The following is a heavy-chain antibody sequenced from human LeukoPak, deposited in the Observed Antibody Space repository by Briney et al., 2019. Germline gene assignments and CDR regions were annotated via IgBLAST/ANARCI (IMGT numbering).Heavy chain of an antibody. CDR3: ARGMFDNSGHYYYFYYALDV. D-gene: IGHD3-22*01. J-gene: IGHJ6*02. CDR2: MNAKSGHT. CDR1: GYTFTSYH. Sequence: VSVKVSCKASGYTFTSYHTDWVRQAPGQGPEGMGWMNAKSGHTGYAQNLEGRVTMTRDTSTNTAYMELRGLRSEDTAVYFCARGMFDNSGHYYYFYYALDVWGQGTTVTVSS. V-gene: IGHV1-8*01.